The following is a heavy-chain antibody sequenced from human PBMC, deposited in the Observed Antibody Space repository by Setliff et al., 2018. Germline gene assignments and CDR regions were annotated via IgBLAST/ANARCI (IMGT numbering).Heavy chain of an antibody. J-gene: IGHJ5*02. Sequence: SETLSLTCNVYGGSFDTYYWSWIRQPPGKGLEWFGEINHRGSTNYSPSLRSRVTMSVDSSKKQFSLMLTSVTAADTAVYYCARYIPSAGCFDPWGQGALVTVS. CDR2: INHRGST. V-gene: IGHV4-34*10. D-gene: IGHD2-21*01. CDR3: ARYIPSAGCFDP. CDR1: GGSFDTYY.